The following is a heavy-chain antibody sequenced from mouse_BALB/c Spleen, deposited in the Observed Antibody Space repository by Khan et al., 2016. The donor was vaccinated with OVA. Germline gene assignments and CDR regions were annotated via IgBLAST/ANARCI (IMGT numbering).Heavy chain of an antibody. J-gene: IGHJ3*01. CDR1: GYSITSDYA. Sequence: VQLQESGPGLVKPSQSLSLTCTVTGYSITSDYAWNWIRQFPGNKLEWMGSISYSGSTSYIPSLKSRISITRDTSKNQFFLQLNSVTTDDTATYYCARWFAYWGQGTLVTVSA. CDR3: ARWFAY. CDR2: ISYSGST. V-gene: IGHV3-2*02.